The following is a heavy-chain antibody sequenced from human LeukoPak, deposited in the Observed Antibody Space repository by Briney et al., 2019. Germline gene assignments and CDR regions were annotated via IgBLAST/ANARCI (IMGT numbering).Heavy chain of an antibody. V-gene: IGHV1-18*01. Sequence: ASVKVSCKAYGYTFMSHGISWVRQAPGQGLEWMGWISGYSSNTNYAQRLQGRVTMTTDTSTNTAYMELRSLRSDDTAVYYCARATGTWGHDGFDIWGQGTMVTVPS. CDR2: ISGYSSNT. J-gene: IGHJ3*02. CDR3: ARATGTWGHDGFDI. CDR1: GYTFMSHG. D-gene: IGHD3-16*01.